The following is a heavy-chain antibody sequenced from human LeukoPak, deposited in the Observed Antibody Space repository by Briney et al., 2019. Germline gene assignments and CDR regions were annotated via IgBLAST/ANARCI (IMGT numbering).Heavy chain of an antibody. V-gene: IGHV4-38-2*02. CDR3: ARTSSSRLVGGYYFDY. CDR2: IHHSGST. Sequence: SETLSLTCTVSGYFISSGYYWGWIRQPPGKGLQWIGSIHHSGSTYYNPSLKSRVTISVDTSKNQFSLKLSSVTAADTAVYYCARTSSSRLVGGYYFDYWGQGTLVTVSS. D-gene: IGHD6-19*01. J-gene: IGHJ4*02. CDR1: GYFISSGYY.